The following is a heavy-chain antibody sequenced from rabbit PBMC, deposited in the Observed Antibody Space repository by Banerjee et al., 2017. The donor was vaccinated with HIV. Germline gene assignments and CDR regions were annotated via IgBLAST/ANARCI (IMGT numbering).Heavy chain of an antibody. D-gene: IGHD2-1*01. Sequence: QEQLEESGGGLVKPEGSLTLTCTASGFSFSNKVVMCWVRQAPGKGLEWIACINGVTGKAVYANWAKGRFTFSKTSSTTVTLQMTSLTVADTATYFCARGSAAMTMLITGYYLGLWGPGTLVTVS. J-gene: IGHJ4*01. CDR3: ARGSAAMTMLITGYYLGL. CDR2: INGVTGKA. CDR1: GFSFSNKVV. V-gene: IGHV1S45*01.